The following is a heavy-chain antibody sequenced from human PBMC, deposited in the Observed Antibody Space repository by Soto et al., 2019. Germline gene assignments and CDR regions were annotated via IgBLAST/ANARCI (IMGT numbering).Heavy chain of an antibody. CDR1: GGSFGGYY. CDR3: ARGAEITMLRGVPNNWFDP. D-gene: IGHD3-10*01. J-gene: IGHJ5*02. CDR2: INHSGST. V-gene: IGHV4-34*01. Sequence: PSETLSLTCAVYGGSFGGYYWSWIRQPPGKGLEWIGEINHSGSTNYNPSLKSRVTISVDTSKNQFSLKLSSVTAADTAVYYCARGAEITMLRGVPNNWFDPWGQGTLVTVSS.